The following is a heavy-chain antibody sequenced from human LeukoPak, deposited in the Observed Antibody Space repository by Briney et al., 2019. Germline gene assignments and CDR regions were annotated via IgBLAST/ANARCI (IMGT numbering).Heavy chain of an antibody. J-gene: IGHJ4*02. CDR2: VSTNDGNT. CDR1: GYTFTNYH. V-gene: IGHV1-18*01. CDR3: TRAPPGMTMMTDY. D-gene: IGHD3-22*01. Sequence: GASVKVSCKASGYTFTNYHIARVRQPPGQGLEWMGWVSTNDGNTVYAQRLQGRVTMTTDTSTSVACMELRSLTSDDTAVYYCTRAPPGMTMMTDYWGQGTLVTVSS.